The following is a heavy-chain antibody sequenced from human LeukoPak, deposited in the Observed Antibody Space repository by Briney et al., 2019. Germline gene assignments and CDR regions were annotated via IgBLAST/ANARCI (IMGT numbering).Heavy chain of an antibody. V-gene: IGHV1-2*02. CDR1: GYTFTGYY. D-gene: IGHD6-19*01. CDR3: ARPASVSSGRYGMDV. J-gene: IGHJ6*02. CDR2: INPNSGGT. Sequence: ASVKVSCTASGYTFTGYYMHWVRQAPGQGLEWIGWINPNSGGTNYAQKFQGRVTMTRDTSISTAYMELSRLRSDDTAVYYCARPASVSSGRYGMDVWGQGTTVTVSS.